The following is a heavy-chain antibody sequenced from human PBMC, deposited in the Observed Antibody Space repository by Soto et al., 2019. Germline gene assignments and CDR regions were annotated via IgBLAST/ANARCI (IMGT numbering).Heavy chain of an antibody. CDR2: INIDGSGT. CDR3: ARDSYAPQV. CDR1: GFTFSNYW. J-gene: IGHJ6*02. D-gene: IGHD4-17*01. Sequence: LRLSCAASGFTFSNYWMHWVRQAPGKGLVWVSRINIDGSGTTYADSVKGRFTISRDNAKNTVFLEMKNLRAEDTAVYYCARDSYAPQVWGQGTTVTVSS. V-gene: IGHV3-74*03.